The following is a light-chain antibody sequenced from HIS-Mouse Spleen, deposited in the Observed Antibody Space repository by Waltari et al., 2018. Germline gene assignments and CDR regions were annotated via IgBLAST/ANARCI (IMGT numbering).Light chain of an antibody. V-gene: IGKV1-39*01. CDR1: HGFSRY. CDR3: QQSYSTPPEWT. J-gene: IGKJ1*01. CDR2: AAS. Sequence: DIQMTQSPSSLSASVGDRVTTTCRASHGFSRYLTWYQQKPGKAPKLLIYAASSLQSGVPSRFSGSGSGTDFTLTISSLQPEDFATYYCQQSYSTPPEWTFGQGTKVEIK.